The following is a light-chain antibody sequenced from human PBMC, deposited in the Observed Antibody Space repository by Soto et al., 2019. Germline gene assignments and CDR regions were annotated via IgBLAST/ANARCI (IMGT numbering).Light chain of an antibody. Sequence: QSVLTQPPSASGTPGQRVTISCSGSSSNIGKNYVYWYQQLPGTAPKLLIYRNNQRPSGVPDQFSGSKSGTSASLAISGLRSEDEADYYCSAWDANLSAWVFGGGTKLTVL. CDR3: SAWDANLSAWV. CDR2: RNN. V-gene: IGLV1-47*01. CDR1: SSNIGKNY. J-gene: IGLJ3*02.